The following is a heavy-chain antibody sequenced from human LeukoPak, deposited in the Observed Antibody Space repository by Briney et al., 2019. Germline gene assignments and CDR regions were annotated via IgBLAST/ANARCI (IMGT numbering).Heavy chain of an antibody. CDR1: GFTFSSYA. J-gene: IGHJ3*02. CDR3: AKDTLRFLEWPSLGAFDI. V-gene: IGHV3-23*01. D-gene: IGHD3-3*01. Sequence: GGSLRLSCAASGFTFSSYAMSWVRQAPGKGLEWVSAISGSGGSTYYADSVKGRFTISRGNPKNTLYLQMNSLRAEDTAVYYCAKDTLRFLEWPSLGAFDIWGQGTMVTVSS. CDR2: ISGSGGST.